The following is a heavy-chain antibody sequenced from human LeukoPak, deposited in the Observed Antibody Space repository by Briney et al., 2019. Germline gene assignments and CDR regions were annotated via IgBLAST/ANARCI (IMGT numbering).Heavy chain of an antibody. J-gene: IGHJ6*03. V-gene: IGHV4-39*07. D-gene: IGHD6-13*01. CDR3: ARVTAHDWYSSSWLQYYYYYYMDV. CDR1: GGSISSSSYY. Sequence: SETLSLTCTVSGGSISSSSYYWGWIRQPPGKGLEWIGSIYYSGSTYYNPSLKSRVTISVDTSKNQFSLKLSSVTAADTAVYYCARVTAHDWYSSSWLQYYYYYYMDVWGKGTTVTVSS. CDR2: IYYSGST.